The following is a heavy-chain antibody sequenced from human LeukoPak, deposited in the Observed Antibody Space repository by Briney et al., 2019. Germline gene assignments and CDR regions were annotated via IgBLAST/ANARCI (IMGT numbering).Heavy chain of an antibody. CDR1: GATFSSNT. CDR3: ARDRDCTNGVCYIPWFDP. Sequence: SVKVSCKAPGATFSSNTISGVRQAPGQGLEWMGGIIPIFGTANYAQKFQGGVTITTDEATSTAYMELSSLRSEDTAVYYCARDRDCTNGVCYIPWFDPWGQGTLVTVSS. D-gene: IGHD2-8*01. CDR2: IIPIFGTA. J-gene: IGHJ5*02. V-gene: IGHV1-69*05.